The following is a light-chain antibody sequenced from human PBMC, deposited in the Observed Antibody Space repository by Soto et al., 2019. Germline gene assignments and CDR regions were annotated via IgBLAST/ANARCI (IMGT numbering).Light chain of an antibody. Sequence: DIQMTQSPSSVSASVGDRVTITCRASQGINKWLAWYQQKPGTAPKLLIYSASSLYTGVPSRFSGSGSGTDFTLTISSLQSEDFATYYCQQANTFARTFGGGTKVEI. CDR3: QQANTFART. V-gene: IGKV1-12*01. CDR2: SAS. CDR1: QGINKW. J-gene: IGKJ4*01.